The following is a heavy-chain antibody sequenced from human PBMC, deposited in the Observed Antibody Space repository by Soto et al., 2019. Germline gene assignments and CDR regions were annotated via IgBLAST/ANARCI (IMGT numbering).Heavy chain of an antibody. CDR3: AKPKRRDDALFDY. J-gene: IGHJ4*02. CDR1: GFTFSSYG. V-gene: IGHV3-30*18. CDR2: ISYDGSNK. Sequence: GGSLRLSCAASGFTFSSYGMHWVRQASGKGLEWVAVISYDGSNKYYADSVKGRFTISRDNSKDTLYLQMNSLRAEDTAVYYCAKPKRRDDALFDYWGQGTLVTVSS. D-gene: IGHD1-1*01.